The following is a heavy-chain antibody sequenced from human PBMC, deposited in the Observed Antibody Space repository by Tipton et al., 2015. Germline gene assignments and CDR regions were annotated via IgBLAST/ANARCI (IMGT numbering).Heavy chain of an antibody. CDR3: ARILWGSPYGMEV. Sequence: SLRLSCAASGFTFEDYGMSWVRQAPGRGLEWVSGIDWNGGSTGHADSVRGRFTISRDNAKNSLYLQMNSLRAEDTALYYCARILWGSPYGMEVWGQGTTVTVSS. CDR1: GFTFEDYG. V-gene: IGHV3-20*04. CDR2: IDWNGGST. D-gene: IGHD3-16*01. J-gene: IGHJ6*02.